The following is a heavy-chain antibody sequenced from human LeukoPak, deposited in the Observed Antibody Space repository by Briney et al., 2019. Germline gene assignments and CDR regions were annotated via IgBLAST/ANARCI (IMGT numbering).Heavy chain of an antibody. CDR3: ARGPSRFWSGYYNRGGFDY. V-gene: IGHV4-34*01. Sequence: NSSETLSLTCAVYGGSFSGYYRSWIRQPPGKGLEWIGEINHSGSTNYNPSLKSRVTISVDTSKNQFSLKLSSVTAADTAVYYCARGPSRFWSGYYNRGGFDYWGQGTLVTVSS. D-gene: IGHD3-3*01. J-gene: IGHJ4*02. CDR2: INHSGST. CDR1: GGSFSGYY.